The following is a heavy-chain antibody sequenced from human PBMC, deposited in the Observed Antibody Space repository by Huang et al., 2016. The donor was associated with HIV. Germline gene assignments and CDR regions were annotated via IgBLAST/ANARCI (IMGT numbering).Heavy chain of an antibody. D-gene: IGHD3-16*01. CDR1: GGSVNSGYYY. CDR3: ARLPFDYVWGTQRQTALDELDV. Sequence: GPGLVRPSETLSLTCSVSGGSVNSGYYYWGWIRQPPGKGLEWIASVFYGGKTFYNPSLKSRGSMSVDTSKKRFSLNLSSVTAADTAVYFCARLPFDYVWGTQRQTALDELDVWGQGTMVTVSS. J-gene: IGHJ3*01. V-gene: IGHV4-39*01. CDR2: VFYGGKT.